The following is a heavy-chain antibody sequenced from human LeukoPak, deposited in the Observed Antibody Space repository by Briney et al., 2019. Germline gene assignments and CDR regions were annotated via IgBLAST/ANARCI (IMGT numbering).Heavy chain of an antibody. Sequence: GGSLRLSCAASGFTFTSYALSWVRQAPGKGLEWVSVISGSGANTHYTDPVKGRFTISRDNSKNTLYLQMNSLRVEDTAVYFCARDPGAFPYFFDSWGQGTLVTVSS. D-gene: IGHD4/OR15-4a*01. CDR3: ARDPGAFPYFFDS. CDR1: GFTFTSYA. J-gene: IGHJ4*02. CDR2: ISGSGANT. V-gene: IGHV3-23*01.